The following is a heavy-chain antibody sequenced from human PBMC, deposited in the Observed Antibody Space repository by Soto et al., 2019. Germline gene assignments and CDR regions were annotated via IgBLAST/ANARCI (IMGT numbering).Heavy chain of an antibody. CDR3: VRFGGAAAGPGDY. Sequence: SLRLSCVASDFTFSNYEMNWVRQAPGKGLEWVSYINSGGTIIYYTDSVKGRFTISRDNAKKSLFLQMNSLRAEDTAVYYCVRFGGAAAGPGDYWGQG. V-gene: IGHV3-48*03. D-gene: IGHD6-13*01. J-gene: IGHJ4*02. CDR2: INSGGTII. CDR1: DFTFSNYE.